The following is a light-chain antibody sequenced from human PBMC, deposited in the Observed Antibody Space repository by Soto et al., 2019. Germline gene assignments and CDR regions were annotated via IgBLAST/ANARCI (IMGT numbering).Light chain of an antibody. CDR2: GAS. Sequence: EVLMTQSPVTLSVSPGERATLSCRASQSVNNDLAWYQQKPGQAPRLLIYGASTRATGIPAMFSGSGSGTQFTLSISSLQSEDFAVYYCQSYSNWRTFGQGTNVEIK. J-gene: IGKJ1*01. V-gene: IGKV3-15*01. CDR1: QSVNND. CDR3: QSYSNWRT.